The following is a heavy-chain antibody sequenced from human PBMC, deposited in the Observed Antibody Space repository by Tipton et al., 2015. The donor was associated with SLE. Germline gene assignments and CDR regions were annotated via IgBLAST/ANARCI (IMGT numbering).Heavy chain of an antibody. CDR2: ISGSGGST. CDR3: AKATSPLGYFDY. V-gene: IGHV3-23*01. Sequence: SLRLSCAASGFTFSSYAMSRVRQAPGKGLEWVSAISGSGGSTYYADSVKGRFTISRDNSKNTLYLQMNSLRAEDTAVYYCAKATSPLGYFDYWGQGTLVTVSS. J-gene: IGHJ4*02. CDR1: GFTFSSYA.